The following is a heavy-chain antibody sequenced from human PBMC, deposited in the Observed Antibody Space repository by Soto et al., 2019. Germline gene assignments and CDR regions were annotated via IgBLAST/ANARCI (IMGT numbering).Heavy chain of an antibody. D-gene: IGHD3-22*01. CDR3: AKDPTTYYYDSSGYH. Sequence: GGSLTLSCAASGFTFSSYAMSWVRQAPGKGPEWVSAISGSGGSTYYADSVKGRFTISRDNSKNTLYLQMNSLRAEDTAVYYCAKDPTTYYYDSSGYHWGQGTLVTVSS. CDR1: GFTFSSYA. CDR2: ISGSGGST. J-gene: IGHJ5*02. V-gene: IGHV3-23*01.